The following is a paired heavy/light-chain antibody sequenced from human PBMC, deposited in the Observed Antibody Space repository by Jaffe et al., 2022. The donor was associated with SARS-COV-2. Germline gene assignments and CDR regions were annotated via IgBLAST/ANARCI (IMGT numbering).Heavy chain of an antibody. CDR1: GGPIATTSYY. J-gene: IGHJ1*01. CDR3: ARQVNDYGDYAAAEYFQD. CDR2: VYFSGST. D-gene: IGHD4-17*01. Sequence: QLHLQESGPRLVQPSETLSLTCTVSGGPIATTSYYWGWVRQPPGKGPEWIGSVYFSGSTFYSPSLSSRLTMSVDTSKNQFSLILNSVTAADTAVYYCARQVNDYGDYAAAEYFQDWGQGILVTVSP. V-gene: IGHV4-39*01.
Light chain of an antibody. CDR3: QQYDDWPPFT. CDR2: AAS. V-gene: IGKV3D-15*01. CDR1: QAVSVN. J-gene: IGKJ2*01. Sequence: EIVMTQSPATLSVSPGDRANLSCRASQAVSVNLAWYQQKPGQAPRLLIYAASTRATGIPARFSGSGSGTEFTLTITSLQSEDFALYYCQQYDDWPPFTFGQGTKLEIK.